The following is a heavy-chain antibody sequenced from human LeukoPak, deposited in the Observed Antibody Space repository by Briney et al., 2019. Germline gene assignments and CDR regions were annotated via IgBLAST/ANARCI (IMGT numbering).Heavy chain of an antibody. CDR3: ARGPRGDYYDSSGYYYLDY. CDR1: GGTFSSYA. CDR2: IIPIFGTA. D-gene: IGHD3-22*01. J-gene: IGHJ4*02. V-gene: IGHV1-69*05. Sequence: SVKVSCKASGGTFSSYAISWVRQAPGRGLEWMGRIIPIFGTANYAQKFQGRVTITTDESTSTAYMELSSLRSEDTAVYYCARGPRGDYYDSSGYYYLDYWGQGTLVTVSS.